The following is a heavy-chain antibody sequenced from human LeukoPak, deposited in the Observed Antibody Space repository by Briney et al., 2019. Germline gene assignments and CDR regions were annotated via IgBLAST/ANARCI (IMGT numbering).Heavy chain of an antibody. CDR1: GGSISSSSYY. V-gene: IGHV4-61*05. D-gene: IGHD2-2*01. CDR3: ARSLSCTSCHDDAFDI. CDR2: IYYSGST. Sequence: SETLFLTCTVSGGSISSSSYYWGWIRQPPGKGLEWIGYIYYSGSTNYNPSLKSRVTISVDTSKNQFSLKLSSVTAADTAVYYCARSLSCTSCHDDAFDIWGQGTMVTVSS. J-gene: IGHJ3*02.